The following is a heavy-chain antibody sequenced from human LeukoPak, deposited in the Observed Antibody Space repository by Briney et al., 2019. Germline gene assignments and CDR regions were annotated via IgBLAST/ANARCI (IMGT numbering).Heavy chain of an antibody. V-gene: IGHV3-30*02. CDR2: IRYDGNNK. CDR1: GFTFSSYG. D-gene: IGHD6-6*01. Sequence: PGGSLRLSCAASGFTFSSYGMHWVRQAPGKGLEWVAFIRYDGNNKYYADSVKGRFTISRDNSKNTLYLQMNSLRAEDTAVYYCARDGGEQLVGPFDYWGQGTLVTVSS. CDR3: ARDGGEQLVGPFDY. J-gene: IGHJ4*02.